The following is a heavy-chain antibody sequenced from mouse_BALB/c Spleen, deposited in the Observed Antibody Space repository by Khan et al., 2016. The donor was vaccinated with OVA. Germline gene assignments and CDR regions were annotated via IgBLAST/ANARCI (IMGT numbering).Heavy chain of an antibody. Sequence: QIQLVQSGPELKKPGETVKISCKASGYTFTIYGMNWVRQAPGKGLKWMGRINTYTGEPTYADDFKGRFAFSLETSASTAFLQINNLKNEDTATYFCARVGYNGTMDYWGQGTSVTGSA. V-gene: IGHV9-3-1*01. CDR2: INTYTGEP. J-gene: IGHJ4*01. D-gene: IGHD2-14*01. CDR3: ARVGYNGTMDY. CDR1: GYTFTIYG.